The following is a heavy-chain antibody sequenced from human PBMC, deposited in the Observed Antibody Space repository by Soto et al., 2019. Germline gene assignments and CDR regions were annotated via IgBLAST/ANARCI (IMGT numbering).Heavy chain of an antibody. CDR3: ARMLVPGRYSGYETDY. V-gene: IGHV3-21*01. CDR1: GFTFSSYS. CDR2: ISSSSSYI. Sequence: EVQLVESGGGLVKPGGSLRLSCAASGFTFSSYSMNWVRQAPGKGLEWVSSISSSSSYIYYADSVKGRLTISRDNAKNXMYLQMNSLRAEDTAVYYCARMLVPGRYSGYETDYWGQGTLVTVSS. D-gene: IGHD5-12*01. J-gene: IGHJ4*02.